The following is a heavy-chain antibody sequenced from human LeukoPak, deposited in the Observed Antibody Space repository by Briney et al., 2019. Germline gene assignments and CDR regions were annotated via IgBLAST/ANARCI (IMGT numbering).Heavy chain of an antibody. J-gene: IGHJ3*02. Sequence: SETLSLTCTVSSGSISSYYWSWIRQPPGKGLEWIGYIYYSGTTNYNPSLKSRVTISVDTSKNQFSLKLSSVTAADTAVYYCARMAYCSSTSCRPKDAFDIWGQGTMVTVSS. CDR2: IYYSGTT. D-gene: IGHD2-2*01. CDR1: SGSISSYY. CDR3: ARMAYCSSTSCRPKDAFDI. V-gene: IGHV4-59*12.